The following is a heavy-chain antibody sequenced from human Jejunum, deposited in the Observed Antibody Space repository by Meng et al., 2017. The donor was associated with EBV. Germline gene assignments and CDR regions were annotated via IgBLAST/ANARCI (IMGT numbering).Heavy chain of an antibody. J-gene: IGHJ4*02. CDR3: ARDTQEDYGSTTFDY. CDR2: ISTTGTTI. CDR1: GFPFGYYY. V-gene: IGHV3-11*01. Sequence: EGSGGGLVKPGGPLRPSVWPLGFPFGYYYFSWIRQAPGKGLEWIYYISTTGTTIYYADSVKGRFTISRDNAKSSLYLQMDSLRAEDTAIYYCARDTQEDYGSTTFDYWGQGTLVTVSS. D-gene: IGHD4-17*01.